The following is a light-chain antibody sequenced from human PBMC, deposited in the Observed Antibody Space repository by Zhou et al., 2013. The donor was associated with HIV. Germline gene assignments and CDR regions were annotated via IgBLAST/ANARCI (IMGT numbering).Light chain of an antibody. V-gene: IGKV1-12*01. Sequence: DIQMTQSPSVVSASVGDTVSISCRASQSINTWLGWYQQKPGKAPKLLIYAASSLESGVPSRFSGSGSGTDFTLTISSLLPEDSATYYCQQAYSFPRTYGQGTRVEIK. J-gene: IGKJ2*01. CDR2: AAS. CDR3: QQAYSFPRT. CDR1: QSINTW.